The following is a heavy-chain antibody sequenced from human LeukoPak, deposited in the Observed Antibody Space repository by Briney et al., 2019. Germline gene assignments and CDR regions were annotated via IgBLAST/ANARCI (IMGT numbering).Heavy chain of an antibody. CDR3: AIEAIVGAPRGDY. CDR2: INHSGRT. Sequence: SETLSLTCAVYGGSLSNYYWIWIRQPPGKGLEWSGEINHSGRTHYNPSLKSRVTISIDTSKNQFSLKLSSVTAADTAVYYCAIEAIVGAPRGDYWGQGTLVTVSS. V-gene: IGHV4-34*01. J-gene: IGHJ4*02. D-gene: IGHD1-26*01. CDR1: GGSLSNYY.